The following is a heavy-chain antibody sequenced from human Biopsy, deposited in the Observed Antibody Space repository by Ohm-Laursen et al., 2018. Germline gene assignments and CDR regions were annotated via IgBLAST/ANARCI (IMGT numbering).Heavy chain of an antibody. D-gene: IGHD2-21*02. Sequence: SETLSLTCTVSGVSISSYFWNWIRQPPGKGLEWIGDIYYSGSTKYNPSPKSRVTISVDMSKSQLSLKLTSVTTADTAVYYCARGNEVMVTGPYFFDYWGQGTLVIVSS. V-gene: IGHV4-59*01. CDR1: GVSISSYF. CDR2: IYYSGST. CDR3: ARGNEVMVTGPYFFDY. J-gene: IGHJ4*02.